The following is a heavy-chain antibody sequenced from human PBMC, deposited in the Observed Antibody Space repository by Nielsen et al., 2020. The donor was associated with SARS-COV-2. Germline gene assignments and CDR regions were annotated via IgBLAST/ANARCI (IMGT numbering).Heavy chain of an antibody. D-gene: IGHD2-2*01. V-gene: IGHV3-21*01. Sequence: WIRQPPGKGLEWVSSISSSSSSYIYYADSVKGRFTISRDNAKNSLYLQINSLRAEDTAVYYCARDQVPAAYYYYYGMDVWGQGTTVTVSS. CDR2: ISSSSSSYI. CDR3: ARDQVPAAYYYYYGMDV. J-gene: IGHJ6*02.